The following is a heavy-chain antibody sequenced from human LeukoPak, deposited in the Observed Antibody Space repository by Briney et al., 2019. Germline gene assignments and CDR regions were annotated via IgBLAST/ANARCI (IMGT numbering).Heavy chain of an antibody. V-gene: IGHV4-38-2*02. CDR2: ISHSGTT. Sequence: SATLSLTCAVSGYSITSGFSWGWIRQPPGKGLEWIGTISHSGTTDYKSTLESRLTISMDTSKNLFSPRLTSVTAADTAVYYCAREGAVPGIDPWGQGTLVTVSS. D-gene: IGHD3-16*01. J-gene: IGHJ5*02. CDR3: AREGAVPGIDP. CDR1: GYSITSGFS.